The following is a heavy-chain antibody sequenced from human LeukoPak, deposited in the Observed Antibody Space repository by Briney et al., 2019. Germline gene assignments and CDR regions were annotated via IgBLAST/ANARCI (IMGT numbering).Heavy chain of an antibody. CDR2: IIPIFGTA. Sequence: SVKVSCKASGGTFSSYAISWVRQAPGQGLEWMGRIIPIFGTANYAQKFQGRVTITTDESTSTAYMELSSLRCEDTAVYYCARYAGTAANWFDPWGQGTLVTVSS. J-gene: IGHJ5*02. D-gene: IGHD1-1*01. CDR3: ARYAGTAANWFDP. CDR1: GGTFSSYA. V-gene: IGHV1-69*05.